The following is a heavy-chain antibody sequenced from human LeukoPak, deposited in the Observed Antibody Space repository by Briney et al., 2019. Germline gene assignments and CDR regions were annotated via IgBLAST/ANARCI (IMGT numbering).Heavy chain of an antibody. J-gene: IGHJ6*02. CDR3: AKAQVPDFWSGYYYYGLDV. D-gene: IGHD3-3*01. Sequence: PGGSLRLSCAASGFTFSSYDMNWVRQAPGKGPEWVSDISARGGSTNYADSVKGRFTISRDNSKNTLFLQMNSLRAEDTAIYYCAKAQVPDFWSGYYYYGLDVWGQGTTVTVSS. CDR1: GFTFSSYD. V-gene: IGHV3-23*01. CDR2: ISARGGST.